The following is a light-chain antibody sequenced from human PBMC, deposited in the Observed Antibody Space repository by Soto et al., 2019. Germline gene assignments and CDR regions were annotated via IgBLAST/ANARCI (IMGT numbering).Light chain of an antibody. CDR2: QDS. J-gene: IGLJ2*01. CDR1: KLGDKY. Sequence: SYELTQPPSVSVSPGQTASITCSGDKLGDKYACWYQQKPGQSPVLVIYQDSKRPSGIPERFSGSNSGNTATLTISGTQAMDEADYYCQAWDSSTASVVFGGGTNLTVL. CDR3: QAWDSSTASVV. V-gene: IGLV3-1*01.